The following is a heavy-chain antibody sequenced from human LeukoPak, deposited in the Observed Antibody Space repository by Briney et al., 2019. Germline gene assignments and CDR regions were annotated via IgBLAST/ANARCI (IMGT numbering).Heavy chain of an antibody. CDR1: GFTFDDYA. CDR3: AKVNSSGWWQSAFDI. D-gene: IGHD6-19*01. CDR2: ISWNSGSI. V-gene: IGHV3-9*01. Sequence: GGSLRLSCAASGFTFDDYAMHWVRQAPGKGLEWVSGISWNSGSIGYADSVKGRFTISRDNAKNSLYLQMNSLRAEDTASYYCAKVNSSGWWQSAFDIWGQGTMVTVSS. J-gene: IGHJ3*02.